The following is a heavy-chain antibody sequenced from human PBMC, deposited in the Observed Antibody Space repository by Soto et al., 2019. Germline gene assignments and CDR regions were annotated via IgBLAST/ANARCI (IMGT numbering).Heavy chain of an antibody. CDR1: AFTFSTYA. J-gene: IGHJ4*02. V-gene: IGHV3-23*01. Sequence: EVQLLESGGGLVQPGGSLRLSCAASAFTFSTYAMTWVRQAPGKGLEWVSSISGNGFSTYYADSVKGRFTISRDNFKNMLHLQMNSLRAEDTAIYYCAKGGIAELAAVDFWGQGTLLTVSS. CDR2: ISGNGFST. D-gene: IGHD6-13*01. CDR3: AKGGIAELAAVDF.